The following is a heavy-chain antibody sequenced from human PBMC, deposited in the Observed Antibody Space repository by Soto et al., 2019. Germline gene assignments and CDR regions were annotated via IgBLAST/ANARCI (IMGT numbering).Heavy chain of an antibody. Sequence: SETLSLTCTVSGASVTSSTYYWAWIRQPPGKGLEWVGSIHRDGNTYYNPSLKSRVTISIDTSTNQFSLRLSSMTAADTAVFYCASGATGGIVVVPAAMPYYYYGMDVWGQGTTVTVSS. J-gene: IGHJ6*02. CDR1: GASVTSSTYY. CDR2: IHRDGNT. V-gene: IGHV4-39*01. CDR3: ASGATGGIVVVPAAMPYYYYGMDV. D-gene: IGHD2-2*01.